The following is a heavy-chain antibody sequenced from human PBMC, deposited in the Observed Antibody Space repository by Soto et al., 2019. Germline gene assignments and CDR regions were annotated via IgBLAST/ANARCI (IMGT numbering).Heavy chain of an antibody. V-gene: IGHV1-18*01. Sequence: ASVKVSCKASGYTFTTYGITWVRQAPGQGLEWMGWISPYNDNTSFAQKLQGRVTMTTDTSTSTAYMELRSLRSEDTAVYYCARVDGTYWGQGTLVTVSS. CDR2: ISPYNDNT. J-gene: IGHJ4*02. CDR3: ARVDGTY. D-gene: IGHD1-26*01. CDR1: GYTFTTYG.